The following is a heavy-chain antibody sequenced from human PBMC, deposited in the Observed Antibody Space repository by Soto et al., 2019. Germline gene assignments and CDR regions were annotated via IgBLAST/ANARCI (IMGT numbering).Heavy chain of an antibody. J-gene: IGHJ5*02. CDR2: ISWNSGSI. CDR3: AKARRYNWFAP. V-gene: IGHV3-9*01. Sequence: PGGSLRLSCAASGFTFDDYAMHWVRQAPGKGLEWVSGISWNSGSIGYADSVKGRFTISRDNAKNSLYLQMNSLRAEDTALYYCAKARRYNWFAPWGQGTLVTVSS. D-gene: IGHD1-20*01. CDR1: GFTFDDYA.